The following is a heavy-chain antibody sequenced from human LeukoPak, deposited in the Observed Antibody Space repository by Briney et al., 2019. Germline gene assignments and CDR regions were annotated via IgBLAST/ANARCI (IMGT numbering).Heavy chain of an antibody. CDR1: GLPFSNAW. Sequence: GGSRRLSCEASGLPFSNAWMSWVRQAPGKGLDWVARIKSNTDGWSAHYATPVTARFPITRDDTQNTLYLQMNSLKPEDTAVYYCTTLHLCDQVALSDYWGQGTLVTVSS. CDR3: TTLHLCDQVALSDY. D-gene: IGHD5-18*01. V-gene: IGHV3-15*01. J-gene: IGHJ4*02. CDR2: IKSNTDGWSA.